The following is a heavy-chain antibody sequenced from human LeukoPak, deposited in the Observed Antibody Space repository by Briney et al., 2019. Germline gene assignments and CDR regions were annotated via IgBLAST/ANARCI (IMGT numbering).Heavy chain of an antibody. J-gene: IGHJ4*02. V-gene: IGHV4-59*01. CDR3: ARWVGPAALDY. D-gene: IGHD2-2*01. CDR1: GGSISSYY. Sequence: SETLSLTCTVSGGSISSYYWSWIRQPPGKGLEWIGYIYYSGSTNYNPSLKSRVTISVDTSKNQFSLKLSSVTAADTAVYYCARWVGPAALDYWGQGTLVTVSS. CDR2: IYYSGST.